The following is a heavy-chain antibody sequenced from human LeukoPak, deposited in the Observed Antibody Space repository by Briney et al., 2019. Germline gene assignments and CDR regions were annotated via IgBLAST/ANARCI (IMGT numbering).Heavy chain of an antibody. Sequence: PSETLSLTCTVSGGSLSSSSYYWGWIRQPPGKGLEWIGSIYYSGSTYYNPSLKSRVSISVDTSKNQFSLKLSSVAAADTAVYYCASPNSHHSSSSGLDYWGQGTLVTVSS. CDR1: GGSLSSSSYY. D-gene: IGHD6-6*01. J-gene: IGHJ4*02. CDR3: ASPNSHHSSSSGLDY. V-gene: IGHV4-39*01. CDR2: IYYSGST.